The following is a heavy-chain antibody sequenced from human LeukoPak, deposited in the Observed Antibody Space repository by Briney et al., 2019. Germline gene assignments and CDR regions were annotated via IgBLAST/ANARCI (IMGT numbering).Heavy chain of an antibody. J-gene: IGHJ3*02. CDR3: AREGVGYCSGGSCYSDAFDI. V-gene: IGHV4-31*03. Sequence: SPTLSLTCTVSGGSISRGGYYWSWLRQHPGKGLEGIGYIYYSGSTYYHPSLKSRVTISVDTSKNQFSLKLSSVTAADTAVYYCAREGVGYCSGGSCYSDAFDIWGQGTMVTVSS. D-gene: IGHD2-15*01. CDR2: IYYSGST. CDR1: GGSISRGGYY.